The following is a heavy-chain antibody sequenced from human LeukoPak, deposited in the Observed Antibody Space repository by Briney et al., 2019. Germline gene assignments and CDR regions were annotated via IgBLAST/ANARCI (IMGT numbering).Heavy chain of an antibody. D-gene: IGHD1-26*01. CDR3: ARYSGSSDY. CDR1: GGSISSGSYY. V-gene: IGHV4-61*02. Sequence: SETLSLTCTVSGGSISSGSYYWSWIRQPAGKGLEWIGRIYTSGSTNYNPSLKSRVTISVDTSKNQFSLKLSSVTAADTAVYYCARYSGSSDYWGQGTLVTVSS. CDR2: IYTSGST. J-gene: IGHJ4*02.